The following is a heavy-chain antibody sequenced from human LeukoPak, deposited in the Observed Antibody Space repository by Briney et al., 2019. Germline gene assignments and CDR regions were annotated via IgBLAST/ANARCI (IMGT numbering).Heavy chain of an antibody. Sequence: SGGSLRLSCAASGFTFSSYEMNWVRQAPGKGLEWVSYISSSGSTIYYADSVKGRFTISRDNAKNSLYLQMNCLRAEDTAVYYCARDYRVLRYFDWLPDYYYYYGMDVWGQGTTVTVSS. D-gene: IGHD3-9*01. CDR3: ARDYRVLRYFDWLPDYYYYYGMDV. CDR2: ISSSGSTI. J-gene: IGHJ6*02. V-gene: IGHV3-48*03. CDR1: GFTFSSYE.